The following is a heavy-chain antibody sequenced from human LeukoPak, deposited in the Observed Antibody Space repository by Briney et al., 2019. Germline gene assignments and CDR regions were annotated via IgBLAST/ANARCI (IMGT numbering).Heavy chain of an antibody. CDR1: GGSISGYY. D-gene: IGHD5-12*01. J-gene: IGHJ4*02. CDR3: ARFPRGYSGYEQFDY. V-gene: IGHV4-59*01. Sequence: SETLSLTCTVSGGSISGYYWSWIRQPPGKGLEWIGYIYYSGSTNYNPSLKSRVTISVDTSKNQFSLKLSSVTAADTAVYYCARFPRGYSGYEQFDYWGQGTLVTVSS. CDR2: IYYSGST.